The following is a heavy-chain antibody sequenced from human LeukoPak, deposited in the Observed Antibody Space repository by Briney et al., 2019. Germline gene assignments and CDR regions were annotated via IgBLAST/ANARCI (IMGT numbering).Heavy chain of an antibody. Sequence: PSETLSLTYTVSGGSISTYYWSWIRRPPGGGLEWIAYIHHSGSTNYNPSLQRRFTISADTSKNQFSLKLNSVTAADSAVYYCARWILTHDDYGMDVWGQGTSVIVSS. CDR2: IHHSGST. CDR1: GGSISTYY. V-gene: IGHV4-59*01. J-gene: IGHJ6*02. D-gene: IGHD5-12*01. CDR3: ARWILTHDDYGMDV.